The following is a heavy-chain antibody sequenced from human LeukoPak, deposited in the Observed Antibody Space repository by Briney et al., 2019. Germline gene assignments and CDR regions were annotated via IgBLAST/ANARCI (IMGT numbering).Heavy chain of an antibody. J-gene: IGHJ4*02. D-gene: IGHD4-17*01. CDR1: GGSISSSSYY. CDR3: ARLEGVDYGEIDY. V-gene: IGHV4-39*01. Sequence: SETLSLTCTVSGGSISSSSYYWGWIRQPPGKGLEWIGSIYYSGSTYYNPSLKSRVTISVDTSKNQFPLKLSSVTAADTAVYYCARLEGVDYGEIDYWGQGTLVTVSS. CDR2: IYYSGST.